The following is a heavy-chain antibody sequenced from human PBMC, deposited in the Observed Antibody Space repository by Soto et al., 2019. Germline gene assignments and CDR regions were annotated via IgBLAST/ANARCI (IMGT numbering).Heavy chain of an antibody. CDR1: GFTFSSYG. J-gene: IGHJ6*02. CDR2: IWYDGSNK. D-gene: IGHD1-1*01. V-gene: IGHV3-33*01. CDR3: AREGRRNHLYYYYYGMDV. Sequence: GGSLRLSCAASGFTFSSYGMHWVRQAPGKGLEWVAVIWYDGSNKYYADSVKGRFTISRDNSKNTLYLQMNSLRAEDTAVYYCAREGRRNHLYYYYYGMDVWGQGTTVTVSS.